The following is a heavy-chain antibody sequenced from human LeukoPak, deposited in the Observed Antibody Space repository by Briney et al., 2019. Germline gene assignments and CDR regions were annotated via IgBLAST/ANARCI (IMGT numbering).Heavy chain of an antibody. CDR3: ARGYYYDSSGYFAY. J-gene: IGHJ4*02. Sequence: SVKVSCKAPGDTFSSYAISWVRQAPGQGLEWMGGIIPILGTANYAQKFQGRVTISTDESTSTAYMELSSLRSEDTAVYYCARGYYYDSSGYFAYWGQGTLVTVSS. V-gene: IGHV1-69*05. CDR1: GDTFSSYA. CDR2: IIPILGTA. D-gene: IGHD3-22*01.